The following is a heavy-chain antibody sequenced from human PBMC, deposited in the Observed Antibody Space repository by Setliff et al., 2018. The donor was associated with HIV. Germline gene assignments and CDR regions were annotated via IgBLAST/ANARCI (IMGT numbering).Heavy chain of an antibody. CDR2: TYYYGGV. V-gene: IGHV4-59*01. D-gene: IGHD1-1*01. Sequence: SETLSLTCTVSGGSISSDYWSWIRQPPGKGLEWIGHTYYYGGVKYNPSLKGRVTIPVDTSKSQFSLKLNSVTAADTAVYYCARDSNAPYFQHWGQGTLVTVSS. CDR3: ARDSNAPYFQH. J-gene: IGHJ1*01. CDR1: GGSISSDY.